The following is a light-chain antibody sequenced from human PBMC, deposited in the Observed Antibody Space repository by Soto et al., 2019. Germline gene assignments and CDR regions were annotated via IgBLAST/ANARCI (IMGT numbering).Light chain of an antibody. CDR3: QQYGTSPMFS. V-gene: IGKV3-20*01. CDR1: QTVSDNY. J-gene: IGKJ2*03. Sequence: EIVLTQSPGTLSLSPGERATLSCRASQTVSDNYLAWYQQKPGQAPRLLIYGASIRAAGVSDRFSGSGSGTDFSLTISRLEPEDFAVYYCQQYGTSPMFSLGQGTKLEIQ. CDR2: GAS.